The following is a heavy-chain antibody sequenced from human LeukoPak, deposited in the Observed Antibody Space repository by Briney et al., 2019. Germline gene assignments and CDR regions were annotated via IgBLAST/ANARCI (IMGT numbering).Heavy chain of an antibody. CDR1: GGSISSGGYY. D-gene: IGHD2-2*01. V-gene: IGHV4-31*03. J-gene: IGHJ4*02. CDR3: AREYCSSTSCLIDY. CDR2: IYYSGST. Sequence: SETLSLTCTVSGGSISSGGYYWSWIRQHPGKGLEWIGYIYYSGSTYYNPSLKSRVTISVDTSKNQFSLKLSSVTAADTAVYYCAREYCSSTSCLIDYWGQGTLVTVSS.